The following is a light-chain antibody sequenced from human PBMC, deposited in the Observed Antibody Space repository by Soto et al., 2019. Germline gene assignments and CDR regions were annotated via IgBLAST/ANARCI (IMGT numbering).Light chain of an antibody. CDR2: KDS. CDR1: VLAKNY. CDR3: YSAADNTRV. Sequence: SYELTQASSVSVSPGQTARITCSGDVLAKNYARWFQQKPGQAPLLVIYKDSERPSGIPERFSGSSSGTTVTLTISGAQIEDEADYYSYSAADNTRVFGGGTKLTVL. V-gene: IGLV3-27*01. J-gene: IGLJ3*02.